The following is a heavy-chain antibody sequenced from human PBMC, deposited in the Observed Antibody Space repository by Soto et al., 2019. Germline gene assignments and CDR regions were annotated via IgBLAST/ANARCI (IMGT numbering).Heavy chain of an antibody. D-gene: IGHD6-19*01. V-gene: IGHV4-31*03. CDR2: IYYSGST. Sequence: QVQLPESGPGLVKPSQTLSLTCTVSGGSIRSGGYYWSWIRQHPGKGLEWIGYIYYSGSTYYNPSLKSRVTISVATAKNQFSLKLSSVTAADTAVYYGASERRIGLAVARYNWFDPWGKGTLVTVSS. J-gene: IGHJ5*02. CDR1: GGSIRSGGYY. CDR3: ASERRIGLAVARYNWFDP.